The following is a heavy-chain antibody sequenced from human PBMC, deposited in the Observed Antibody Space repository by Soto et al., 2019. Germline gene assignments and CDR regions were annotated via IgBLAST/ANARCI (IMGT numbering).Heavy chain of an antibody. Sequence: EVQLVESGGGLVQPGRSLRLSCAASGFTFDDYAMHWVRQAPGKGLEWVSGISWNSGSIGYADSVKGRFTISRDNAKNSLYLKMNSLRAEDTALYYCAKDIFYDFWSGYPGAAFAIWGQGTMVTVSS. CDR3: AKDIFYDFWSGYPGAAFAI. CDR2: ISWNSGSI. J-gene: IGHJ3*02. D-gene: IGHD3-3*01. V-gene: IGHV3-9*01. CDR1: GFTFDDYA.